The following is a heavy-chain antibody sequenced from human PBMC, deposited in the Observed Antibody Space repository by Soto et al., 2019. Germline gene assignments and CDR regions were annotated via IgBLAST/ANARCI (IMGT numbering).Heavy chain of an antibody. J-gene: IGHJ4*02. CDR1: GYTFTCYA. CDR2: INAGIGDI. CDR3: ARDLGGWPDY. V-gene: IGHV1-3*01. Sequence: GASVKVSCKASGYTFTCYATHWVRQAPGQRPEWMGWINAGIGDIEYSQKFQGRVTITRDTSASTAYMELSSLRSEDTAVYYCARDLGGWPDYWGQGTLVTVSS. D-gene: IGHD2-15*01.